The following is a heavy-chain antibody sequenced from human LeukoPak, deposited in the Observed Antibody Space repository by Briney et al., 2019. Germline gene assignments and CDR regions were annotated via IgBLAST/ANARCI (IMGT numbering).Heavy chain of an antibody. CDR1: GGSISSKNDY. Sequence: SETLSLTCSVSGGSISSKNDYWGWIRQPPGKGLEWIGNIFYSGTTFYNPSLKNRVTISVDTSKNHFSLNLSSVTAADTAVYYCARQEVYCSSTSCYARGYSYGTFFDYWGQGTLVTVSS. J-gene: IGHJ4*02. CDR2: IFYSGTT. V-gene: IGHV4-39*01. D-gene: IGHD2-2*01. CDR3: ARQEVYCSSTSCYARGYSYGTFFDY.